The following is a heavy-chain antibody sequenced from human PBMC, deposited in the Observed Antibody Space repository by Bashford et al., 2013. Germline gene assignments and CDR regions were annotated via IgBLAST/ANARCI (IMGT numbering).Heavy chain of an antibody. J-gene: IGHJ4*02. CDR2: INSNSGDT. Sequence: ASVKVSCKASGYIFTDYYMHWVRQAPGQGLEWVGWINSNSGDTKYTQKFQGRVTMTRDTSISTVYMDLTSLTSDDAAIYYCARGSRCRADEFTHEYWGQGPWSPSPQ. V-gene: IGHV1-2*02. D-gene: IGHD2-8*01. CDR3: ARGSRCRADEFTHEY. CDR1: GYIFTDYY.